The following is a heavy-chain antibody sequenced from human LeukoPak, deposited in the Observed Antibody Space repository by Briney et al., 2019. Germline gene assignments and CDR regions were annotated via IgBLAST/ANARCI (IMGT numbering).Heavy chain of an antibody. Sequence: PSETLSLTCTVSGGSISGYYWSWIRQPPGKGLECIGHIHYSGSTNYNPSLKSRVIISVDTSKNQFSLNLTSVTAADTAVYYCARVADGYSKYFDYWGQGTLVTVSS. CDR1: GGSISGYY. CDR2: IHYSGST. J-gene: IGHJ4*02. CDR3: ARVADGYSKYFDY. D-gene: IGHD5-24*01. V-gene: IGHV4-59*01.